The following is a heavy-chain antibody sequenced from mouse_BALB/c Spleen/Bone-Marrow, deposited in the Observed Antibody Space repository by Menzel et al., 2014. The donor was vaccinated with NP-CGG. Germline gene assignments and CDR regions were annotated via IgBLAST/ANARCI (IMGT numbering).Heavy chain of an antibody. CDR2: IYSGSGST. D-gene: IGHD2-12*01. CDR3: ARWGGLRDFDY. J-gene: IGHJ2*01. Sequence: VQLLESGAGLVKPGASLKLSCTASGYTFSDYAMTWVHRTPGQSLEWIAAIYSGSGSTYYNEKVKGSATLSADNSYNTAYMQMSSLRSEDSAIYYCARWGGLRDFDYWGQGTTLTVSS. CDR1: GYTFSDYA. V-gene: IGHV1-81*01.